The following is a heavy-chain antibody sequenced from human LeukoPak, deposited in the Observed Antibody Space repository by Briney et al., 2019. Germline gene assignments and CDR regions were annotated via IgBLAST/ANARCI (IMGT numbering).Heavy chain of an antibody. CDR1: GGTFSSYD. CDR3: ARGRGGSYYSY. V-gene: IGHV1-8*03. J-gene: IGHJ4*02. Sequence: ASVKVSCKASGGTFSSYDINWVRQATGQGLEWMGWMNPNSGNTGYAQKFQGRVTITRNTSISTAYMELRSLRSDDTAVYYCARGRGGSYYSYWGQGTLVTVSS. D-gene: IGHD1-26*01. CDR2: MNPNSGNT.